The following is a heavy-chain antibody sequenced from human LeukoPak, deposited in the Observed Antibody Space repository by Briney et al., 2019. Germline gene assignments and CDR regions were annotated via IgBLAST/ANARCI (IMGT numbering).Heavy chain of an antibody. J-gene: IGHJ5*02. CDR1: GYTFISYG. Sequence: ASVKVSCRASGYTFISYGISWVRQAPGQGLEWMGWISAYNGNTNYAQKLQGRVTMTTDTSTSTAYMELRSLRSDDTAVYYCARGLSIDFWSGYYPGWFDPWGQGTLVTVSS. CDR3: ARGLSIDFWSGYYPGWFDP. V-gene: IGHV1-18*01. D-gene: IGHD3-3*01. CDR2: ISAYNGNT.